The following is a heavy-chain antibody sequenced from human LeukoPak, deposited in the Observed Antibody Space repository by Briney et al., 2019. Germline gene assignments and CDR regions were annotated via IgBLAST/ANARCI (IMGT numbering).Heavy chain of an antibody. Sequence: ASVKVSCKASGGTFSSYAISWVRQAPGQGLEWMGGIIPIFGTANYAQKFQGRVTITADESTSTAYMELSSLRSEDAAVYYCATGSGSYYGGGYFDYWGQGTLVTVSS. D-gene: IGHD1-26*01. V-gene: IGHV1-69*13. J-gene: IGHJ4*02. CDR1: GGTFSSYA. CDR3: ATGSGSYYGGGYFDY. CDR2: IIPIFGTA.